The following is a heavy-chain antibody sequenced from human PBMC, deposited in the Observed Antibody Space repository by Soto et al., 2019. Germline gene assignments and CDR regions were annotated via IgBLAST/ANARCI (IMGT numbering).Heavy chain of an antibody. CDR2: ISGSGGST. J-gene: IGHJ4*02. CDR3: AKATRGGAATLIRDY. CDR1: GFTFSIYA. V-gene: IGHV3-23*01. D-gene: IGHD6-13*01. Sequence: EVQLLESGGGLVQPAGSLRLSCAAAGFTFSIYAMSWVRQAPGKGLEWVSAISGSGGSTYYADSVKGRFTISRDNSENTLYLQMNILRADDTAVYYCAKATRGGAATLIRDYWGQGTLVTVSS.